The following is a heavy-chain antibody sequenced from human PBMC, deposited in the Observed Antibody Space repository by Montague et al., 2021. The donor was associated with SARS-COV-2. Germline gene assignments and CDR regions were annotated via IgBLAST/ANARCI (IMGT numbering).Heavy chain of an antibody. D-gene: IGHD3-22*01. CDR1: GDSISSSSYY. CDR2: IYYSGST. J-gene: IGHJ3*02. V-gene: IGHV4-39*01. CDR3: ARFPTSYYYDSKAAPATPDAFDI. Sequence: SETLSLTCTVSGDSISSSSYYWGWIRQPPGKGREWIGSIYYSGSTYYDPSLKSPVTISVDTSKNQLSLKLRSVTAADTAVYYCARFPTSYYYDSKAAPATPDAFDIWGQGTMVTVSS.